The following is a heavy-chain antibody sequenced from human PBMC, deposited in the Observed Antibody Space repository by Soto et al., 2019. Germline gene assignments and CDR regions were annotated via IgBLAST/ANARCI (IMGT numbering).Heavy chain of an antibody. CDR3: ARADSSGWLGDY. J-gene: IGHJ4*02. V-gene: IGHV1-69*13. Sequence: SSVKVSCKASVGTFSSYAISWVLQAPGQGLEWMGGIIPIFGTANYAQKFQGRVTITADESTSTAYMELSSLRSEDTAVYYCARADSSGWLGDYWGQGTLVTVSS. CDR1: VGTFSSYA. D-gene: IGHD6-19*01. CDR2: IIPIFGTA.